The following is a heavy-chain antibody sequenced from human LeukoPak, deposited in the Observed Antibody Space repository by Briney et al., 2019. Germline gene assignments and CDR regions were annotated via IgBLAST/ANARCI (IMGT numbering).Heavy chain of an antibody. CDR1: GFRFSTYE. CDR3: VREYCSGGSCSDAFDI. V-gene: IGHV3-48*03. J-gene: IGHJ3*02. CDR2: IDSNSRTT. Sequence: GGSLRLSCAASGFRFSTYEMDWVRQAPGKGLEWVAYIDSNSRTTHYADSVKGRFTISRDNAKNSLSLQMNSLRPVDTAIYYCVREYCSGGSCSDAFDIWGQGTLVTVSS. D-gene: IGHD2-15*01.